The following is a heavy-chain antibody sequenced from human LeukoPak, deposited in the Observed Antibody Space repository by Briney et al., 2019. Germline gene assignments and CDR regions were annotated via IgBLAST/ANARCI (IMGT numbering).Heavy chain of an antibody. D-gene: IGHD2-8*01. CDR2: VSVDGRHA. CDR1: GFTFCKYW. Sequence: GGSLRLSCAVSGFTFCKYWMQWVRHAPGKGLVWGSRVSVDGRHASYADSVKGRFNISRDNANNTLYLQMNSLRAEDTAVFYCGRGISGVPPAIDCWGQGTLVTVSS. CDR3: GRGISGVPPAIDC. J-gene: IGHJ4*02. V-gene: IGHV3-74*03.